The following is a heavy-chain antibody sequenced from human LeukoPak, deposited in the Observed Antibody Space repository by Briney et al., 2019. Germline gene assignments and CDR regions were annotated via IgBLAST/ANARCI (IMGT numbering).Heavy chain of an antibody. CDR3: ARLYSYAMDV. V-gene: IGHV3-48*03. J-gene: IGHJ6*02. CDR1: GFTFSSYE. CDR2: ISSSGSTI. Sequence: PGGSLRLSCAASGFTFSSYEMNWVRQAPGKGLEWVSYISSSGSTIYYADSVKGRFTISRDNAKNSLYLQMNSLRAEDTAVYYCARLYSYAMDVWGQGTTVTVSS.